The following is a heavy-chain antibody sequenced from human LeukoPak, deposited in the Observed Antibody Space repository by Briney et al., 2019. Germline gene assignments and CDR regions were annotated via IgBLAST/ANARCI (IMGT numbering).Heavy chain of an antibody. J-gene: IGHJ4*02. CDR2: IYYSGST. Sequence: SETLSLTCTVSGGSISSGSYYWSWIRQPAGKGLEWIGRIYYSGSTYYNPSLKSRVTISVDTSKNQFSLKLSSVTAADTAMYYCARGTLYSGWSYYFDYWGQGSQVTVSS. CDR1: GGSISSGSYY. D-gene: IGHD6-19*01. V-gene: IGHV4-39*07. CDR3: ARGTLYSGWSYYFDY.